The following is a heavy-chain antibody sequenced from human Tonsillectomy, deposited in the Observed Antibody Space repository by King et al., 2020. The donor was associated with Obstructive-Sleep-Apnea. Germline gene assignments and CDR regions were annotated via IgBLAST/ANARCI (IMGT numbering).Heavy chain of an antibody. CDR1: GGSISSYY. V-gene: IGHV4-59*08. Sequence: QLQESGPGLVKPSETLSLTCTVSGGSISSYYWSWIRQPPGKGLEWIGYIYYSGSTNYNPSLKSRVTVSVDTSKNQFSLKLSSVTAADTAVYYCATTPYDSSGCYPFDYWGQGTLVTVSS. CDR2: IYYSGST. CDR3: ATTPYDSSGCYPFDY. J-gene: IGHJ4*02. D-gene: IGHD3-22*01.